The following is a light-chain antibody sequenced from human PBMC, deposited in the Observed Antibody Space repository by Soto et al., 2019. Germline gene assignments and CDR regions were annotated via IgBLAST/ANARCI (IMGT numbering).Light chain of an antibody. V-gene: IGKV3-15*01. CDR1: QSVGSK. CDR2: DAS. CDR3: QQYNNWPPFT. Sequence: EIVMTQSPATLSVSPGERASLSCRASQSVGSKFAWYQHKPGQAPRLLIYDASTRATGFPARFSGSGSGTEFTLTISSLQPEDFAVYYCQQYNNWPPFTCGPGTKVDIK. J-gene: IGKJ3*01.